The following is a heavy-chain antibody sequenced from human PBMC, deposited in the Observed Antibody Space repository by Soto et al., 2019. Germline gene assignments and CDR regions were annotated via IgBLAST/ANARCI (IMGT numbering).Heavy chain of an antibody. CDR2: ISGSGGST. CDR3: EKRPDRGIAARVVYY. CDR1: GFTFSSYA. Sequence: PGGSLRLSCAASGFTFSSYAMSWVRQAPGKGLEWVSAISGSGGSTYYADSVKGRFTISRDNSKNTLYLQMNSLRAEDTAVYYCEKRPDRGIAARVVYYWGQGTPVTVYS. V-gene: IGHV3-23*01. J-gene: IGHJ4*02. D-gene: IGHD6-6*01.